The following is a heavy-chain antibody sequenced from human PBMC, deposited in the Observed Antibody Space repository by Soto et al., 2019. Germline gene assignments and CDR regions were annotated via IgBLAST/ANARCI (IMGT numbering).Heavy chain of an antibody. J-gene: IGHJ4*02. D-gene: IGHD3-10*01. CDR3: GTHPGGGGY. CDR1: GFTVSNNY. CDR2: FYRGGFT. Sequence: EVQLVESGGGLIQPGGSLRLSCAVSGFTVSNNYMSWVRQAPGKGLEGVPVFYRGGFTAYGASVKGRFTNSRDNSKNTQYLQMNSLRPHDTGVYYCGTHPGGGGYWGQGTLVTVSS. V-gene: IGHV3-53*01.